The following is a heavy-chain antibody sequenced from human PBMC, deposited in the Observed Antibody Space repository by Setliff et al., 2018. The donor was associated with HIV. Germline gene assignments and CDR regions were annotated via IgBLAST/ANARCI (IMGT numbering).Heavy chain of an antibody. CDR2: IIPIFGTA. V-gene: IGHV1-69*13. CDR1: GYTFNNYY. J-gene: IGHJ4*02. CDR3: ASPRLDWSFSHFDY. Sequence: SVKVSCKASGYTFNNYYMHWVRQAPGQGLEWMGRIIPIFGTADYAQKFQGRVTLTADESTSIAYMELNSLRSEDTAVYYCASPRLDWSFSHFDYWGQGTPVTVSS. D-gene: IGHD3-9*01.